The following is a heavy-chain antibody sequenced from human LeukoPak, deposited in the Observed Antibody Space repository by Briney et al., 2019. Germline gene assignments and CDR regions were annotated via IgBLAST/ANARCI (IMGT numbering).Heavy chain of an antibody. J-gene: IGHJ4*02. D-gene: IGHD6-13*01. CDR3: AKDSRSLAAAGEVDY. CDR1: GFTFDDYT. V-gene: IGHV3-43*01. CDR2: ISWDGDST. Sequence: GGSLRLSCAASGFTFDDYTMHWVRQAPGKGLEWVSLISWDGDSTYYAASMKGRFTISRDNSKNSLYLQMNSLRAEDTAVYYCAKDSRSLAAAGEVDYWGQGTLVTVSS.